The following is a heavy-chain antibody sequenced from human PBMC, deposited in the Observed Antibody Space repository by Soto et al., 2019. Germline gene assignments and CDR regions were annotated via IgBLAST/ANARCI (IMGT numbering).Heavy chain of an antibody. CDR2: IIPIFGTA. V-gene: IGHV1-69*13. J-gene: IGHJ6*02. CDR3: AIDSGGDFWSGLYGMDV. CDR1: GGTFSSYA. Sequence: GASVKVSCKASGGTFSSYAISWVRQAPGQGLEWMGGIIPIFGTANYAQKFQGRVTITADESTSTAYMELSSLRSEDTAVYYCAIDSGGDFWSGLYGMDVWGQGTTVTVSS. D-gene: IGHD3-3*01.